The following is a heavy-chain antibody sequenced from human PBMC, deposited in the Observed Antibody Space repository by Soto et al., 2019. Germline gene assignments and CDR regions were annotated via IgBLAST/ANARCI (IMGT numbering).Heavy chain of an antibody. J-gene: IGHJ5*02. Sequence: EVQLVESGGGLVQPGGSLRLSCAASGFTFSSYWMSWVRQAPGKGLEWVANIKKDGSEKYYVDSVKGRFTISRDNAKNSLYLQMNSLRAEDTAVYYCARDCYYDSSGYFCAWGQGTLVTVSS. CDR2: IKKDGSEK. CDR1: GFTFSSYW. V-gene: IGHV3-7*01. CDR3: ARDCYYDSSGYFCA. D-gene: IGHD3-22*01.